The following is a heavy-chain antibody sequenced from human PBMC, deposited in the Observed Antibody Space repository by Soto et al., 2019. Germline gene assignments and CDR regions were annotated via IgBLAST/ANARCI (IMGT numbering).Heavy chain of an antibody. CDR3: VKDPWDY. CDR1: GFTVSSKY. CDR2: IFPNGGT. Sequence: EVQLVESGGGLVQPGGSLRLSCAASGFTVSSKYVSWVRLAPGKGLAWGSVIFPNGGTYYRGSVKGRFTISRDNYKNTLYLQMNGLRVDDTAVYYCVKDPWDYWGQGTLVTVSS. V-gene: IGHV3-66*01. J-gene: IGHJ4*02.